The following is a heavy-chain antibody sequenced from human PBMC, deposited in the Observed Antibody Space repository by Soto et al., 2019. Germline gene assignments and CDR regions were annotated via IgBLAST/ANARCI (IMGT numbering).Heavy chain of an antibody. V-gene: IGHV1-69*13. CDR1: GGTFSSYA. Sequence: SVKVSCKASGGTFSSYAISWVRQAPGQGLEWMGGIIPIFGTANYAQKFQGRVTITADESTSTAYMELSSLRSEDTAVYYCARENIAGRRLYYYYYGMDGWGQGTTVTVSS. CDR3: ARENIAGRRLYYYYYGMDG. D-gene: IGHD6-6*01. J-gene: IGHJ6*02. CDR2: IIPIFGTA.